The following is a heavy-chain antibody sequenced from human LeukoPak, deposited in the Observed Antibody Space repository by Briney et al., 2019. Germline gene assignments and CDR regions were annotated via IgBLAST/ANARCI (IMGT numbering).Heavy chain of an antibody. CDR2: IPYDGSNK. CDR3: ARDGGWQELVYYFDY. J-gene: IGHJ4*02. V-gene: IGHV3-30-3*01. Sequence: GGSLRLSCAASGFTFSSYAMHWVRQAPGKGLEWAAVIPYDGSNKYYADSVKGRFTISRDNSKNTLYVQMNSLRAEDTAVYYCARDGGWQELVYYFDYWGQGTLVTVSS. D-gene: IGHD6-13*01. CDR1: GFTFSSYA.